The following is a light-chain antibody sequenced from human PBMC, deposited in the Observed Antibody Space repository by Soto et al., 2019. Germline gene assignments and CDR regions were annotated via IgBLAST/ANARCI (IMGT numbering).Light chain of an antibody. CDR1: GSTIGSNT. J-gene: IGLJ3*02. CDR3: AAWGHNLNGPGV. V-gene: IGLV1-44*01. Sequence: QSVLTQPPSASGPPGQRVTISCSGSGSTIGSNTVDWYQQLPGTAPKLLIYSNDQRPLGVPDRFSVSRSGTSASLAISGLQPDDEGIYYCAAWGHNLNGPGVFGGGTKLTVL. CDR2: SND.